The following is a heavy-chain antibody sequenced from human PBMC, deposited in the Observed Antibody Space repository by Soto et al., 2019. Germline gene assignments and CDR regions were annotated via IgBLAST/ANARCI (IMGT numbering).Heavy chain of an antibody. V-gene: IGHV4-34*01. J-gene: IGHJ4*02. CDR1: GGSFSGYY. CDR3: ARDDCISTSCYIGY. D-gene: IGHD2-2*02. Sequence: PSETLSLTCAVYGGSFSGYYWTWIRQPPGTGLEWIGEINHSGSTNYNPSLKSRVTISVDTSKNQFSLKLTSVTAADTAVYYCARDDCISTSCYIGYWGQGTLVTVSS. CDR2: INHSGST.